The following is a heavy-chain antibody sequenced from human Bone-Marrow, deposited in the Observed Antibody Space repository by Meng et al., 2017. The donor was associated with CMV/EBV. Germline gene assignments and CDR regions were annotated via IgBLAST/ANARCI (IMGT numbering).Heavy chain of an antibody. Sequence: GESLKISCAASGFTFSSYEMNWVRQAPGKGLEWVSYISSSGSTIYYADSVKGRFTISRDNAKNSLYLQMNSLKVEDTAVYYCAISPDYGMDVWGHGTTVTISS. V-gene: IGHV3-48*03. CDR1: GFTFSSYE. CDR2: ISSSGSTI. CDR3: AISPDYGMDV. J-gene: IGHJ6*02.